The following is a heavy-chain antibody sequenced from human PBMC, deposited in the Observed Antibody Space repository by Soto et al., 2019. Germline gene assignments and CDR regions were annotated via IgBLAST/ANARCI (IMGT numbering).Heavy chain of an antibody. CDR3: ARDLIIQGDYYGMDV. J-gene: IGHJ6*02. Sequence: QVQMQESGSGLLKPSETLSLTCTVSGASVNTRNYYWSWIRQTPGKGLEWIGYVTYIYYSGSTNYNPSLKSRVTISVDTSKNQFALKLSSVTAADTAVYFCARDLIIQGDYYGMDVWGPGTTGTSS. CDR1: GASVNTRNYY. D-gene: IGHD3-3*01. V-gene: IGHV4-61*01. CDR2: VTYIYYSGST.